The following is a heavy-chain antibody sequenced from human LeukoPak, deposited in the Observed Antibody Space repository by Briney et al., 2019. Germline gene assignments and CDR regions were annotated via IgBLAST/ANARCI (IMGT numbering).Heavy chain of an antibody. D-gene: IGHD3-3*01. Sequence: PSETLSLTCTVSGGSISSGDYYWSWIRQPPGKGLEWIGYIYYSGSTYYSPSLKSRVTISVDTSKNQFSLKLSSVTAADTAVYYCARGNYDFWSGYRYFDYWGQGTLVTVSS. CDR2: IYYSGST. CDR1: GGSISSGDYY. J-gene: IGHJ4*02. CDR3: ARGNYDFWSGYRYFDY. V-gene: IGHV4-30-4*08.